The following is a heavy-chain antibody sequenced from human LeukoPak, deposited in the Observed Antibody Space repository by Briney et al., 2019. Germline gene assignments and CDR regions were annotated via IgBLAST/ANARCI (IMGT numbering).Heavy chain of an antibody. V-gene: IGHV1-2*02. CDR2: INPNSGDT. CDR3: AKARSRSSASSDY. CDR1: GYTFTGYY. J-gene: IGHJ4*02. Sequence: GASVKVSCKASGYTFTGYYMHWVRQDPGQGLEWMGWINPNSGDTNYAQKFQGRVTMTRDTSISTAYVELTSLRSDDTAVYYCAKARSRSSASSDYWGQGTLVTVSS. D-gene: IGHD6-6*01.